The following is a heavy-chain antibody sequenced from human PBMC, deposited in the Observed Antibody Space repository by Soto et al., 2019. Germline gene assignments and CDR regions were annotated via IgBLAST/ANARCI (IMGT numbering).Heavy chain of an antibody. J-gene: IGHJ4*02. Sequence: SVKVSCKASGGTFSSYAISWVRQAPGQGLEWMGGIIPIFGTANYAQKFQGRVTITADESTSTAYMELSSLRSEDTAVYYCARGVWFGEFRFDDWGQGTLVTVSS. CDR2: IIPIFGTA. D-gene: IGHD3-10*01. V-gene: IGHV1-69*13. CDR1: GGTFSSYA. CDR3: ARGVWFGEFRFDD.